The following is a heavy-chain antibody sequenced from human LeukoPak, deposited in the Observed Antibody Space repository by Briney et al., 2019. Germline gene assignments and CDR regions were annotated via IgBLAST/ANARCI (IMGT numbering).Heavy chain of an antibody. CDR1: GFTCSSYW. J-gene: IGHJ4*02. V-gene: IGHV3-74*01. D-gene: IGHD6-19*01. CDR2: INSDGSST. CDR3: ARSGGSGWYGDFDY. Sequence: PGGSLRLSCAASGFTCSSYWMHWVRQAPGKGLVWVSRINSDGSSTSYADSVKGRFTISRDNAKNTLYLQMNSLRAEDTAVYYCARSGGSGWYGDFDYWGQGTLVTVSS.